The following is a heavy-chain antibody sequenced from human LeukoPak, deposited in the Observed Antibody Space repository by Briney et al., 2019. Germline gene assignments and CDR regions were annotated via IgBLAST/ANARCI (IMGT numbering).Heavy chain of an antibody. V-gene: IGHV4-39*07. Sequence: PSETLSLTCTVSSGSITTRSYYWGWLRLPPGKGLEWIGSIFYNGSTYYNPSLKSRVTISVDTSKNQFSLKLSSVTAADTAVYYCARVGVVVVIYNWFDPWGQGTLVTVSS. D-gene: IGHD3-22*01. CDR3: ARVGVVVVIYNWFDP. CDR1: SGSITTRSYY. J-gene: IGHJ5*02. CDR2: IFYNGST.